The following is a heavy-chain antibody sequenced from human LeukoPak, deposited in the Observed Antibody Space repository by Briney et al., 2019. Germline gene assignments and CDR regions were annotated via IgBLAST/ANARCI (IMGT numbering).Heavy chain of an antibody. Sequence: GGSLRLSCAASGFTFSSYWMSWVRQAPGRGLEWVANIKQDGSEKYYVDSVKGRFTISRDNAKNSLFLQMNSLRAEDTAVYYCARVVSSPAAGDPFDYWGQGTLVPVSS. J-gene: IGHJ4*02. CDR1: GFTFSSYW. D-gene: IGHD6-13*01. CDR3: ARVVSSPAAGDPFDY. CDR2: IKQDGSEK. V-gene: IGHV3-7*01.